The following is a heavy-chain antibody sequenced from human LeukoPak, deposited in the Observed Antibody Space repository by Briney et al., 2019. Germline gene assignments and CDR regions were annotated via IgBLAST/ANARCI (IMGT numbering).Heavy chain of an antibody. D-gene: IGHD1-7*01. CDR3: ARAGNYYFDL. J-gene: IGHJ2*01. Sequence: GGSLRLSCAASGFTFIDYDMHWVRQVIGKGLEWVSAIGIRGDTHYSGSVKGRFTISRENAESSLYLQMNSLRAEDTAVYYCARAGNYYFDLWGRGTLVTVSS. V-gene: IGHV3-13*01. CDR2: IGIRGDT. CDR1: GFTFIDYD.